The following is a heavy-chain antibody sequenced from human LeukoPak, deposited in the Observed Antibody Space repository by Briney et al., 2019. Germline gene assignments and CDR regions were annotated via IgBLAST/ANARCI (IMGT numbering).Heavy chain of an antibody. CDR2: IIPILGIA. D-gene: IGHD5-18*01. CDR1: GGTFSSYA. Sequence: SVKVSCKASGGTFSSYAISWVRQAPGQGLEWMGRIIPILGIANYAQKFQGRVTITADKSTSTAYMELSSLRSEDTAVYYCARAVDTAMDLYFDYWGQGTLVTVSS. CDR3: ARAVDTAMDLYFDY. V-gene: IGHV1-69*04. J-gene: IGHJ4*02.